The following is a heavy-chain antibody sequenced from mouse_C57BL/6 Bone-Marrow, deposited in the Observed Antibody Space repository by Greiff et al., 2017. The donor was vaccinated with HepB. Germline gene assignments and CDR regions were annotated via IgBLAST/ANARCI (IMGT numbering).Heavy chain of an antibody. J-gene: IGHJ1*03. V-gene: IGHV5-17*01. CDR1: GFPFSDYV. CDR3: ESQNGYWYFDV. CDR2: ISSGSSTI. Sequence: VQLKESGGGLVKPGGSLKLPCAASGFPFSDYVMHWVRQAPEKGLEWVAYISSGSSTIYYADTVKGRFTISRDNAKNTRFLQMTSRRSEDTDMYYCESQNGYWYFDVWGTGTTVTVTS.